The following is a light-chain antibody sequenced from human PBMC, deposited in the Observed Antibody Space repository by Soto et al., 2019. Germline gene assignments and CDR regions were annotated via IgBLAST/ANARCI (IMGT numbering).Light chain of an antibody. Sequence: ILLTHSPSSLSASVGGRVTITFRASQGIDTSLAWYQQKPGKAPKLLIYAAYSLQSGVPSRFSGSGSGTDFTLTISSMQPEDFATYYCKKSYSTHRTCGKGNKVDIK. CDR2: AAY. CDR3: KKSYSTHRT. CDR1: QGIDTS. V-gene: IGKV1-39*01. J-gene: IGKJ1*01.